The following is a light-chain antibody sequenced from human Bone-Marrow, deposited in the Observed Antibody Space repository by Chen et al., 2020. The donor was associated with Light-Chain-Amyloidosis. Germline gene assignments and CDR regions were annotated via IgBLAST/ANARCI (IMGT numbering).Light chain of an antibody. CDR2: DDS. CDR3: QVWDRSSDRPV. J-gene: IGLJ3*02. CDR1: NIGSTS. V-gene: IGLV3-21*02. Sequence: SSVLTQPSSVSVAPGQTATTACGGNNIGSTSVHWYQQTPGQAPLLVGYDDSDRPSGIPERLSGSNSGNTATLTISRVEAGDEADYYCQVWDRSSDRPVFGGGTKLTVL.